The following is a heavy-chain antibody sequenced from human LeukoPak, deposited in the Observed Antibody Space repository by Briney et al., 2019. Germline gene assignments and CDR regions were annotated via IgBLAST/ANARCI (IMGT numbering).Heavy chain of an antibody. J-gene: IGHJ4*02. CDR1: GFTFDDYA. V-gene: IGHV3-23*01. Sequence: GGSLRLSCAASGFTFDDYAMHWVRQAPGKGLEWVSAISGSGGSTYYADSVKGRFTISRDNSKNTLYLQMNSLRAEDTAVYYCAKDAPVNIVVVPAANSWGQGTLVTVSS. CDR3: AKDAPVNIVVVPAANS. CDR2: ISGSGGST. D-gene: IGHD2-2*01.